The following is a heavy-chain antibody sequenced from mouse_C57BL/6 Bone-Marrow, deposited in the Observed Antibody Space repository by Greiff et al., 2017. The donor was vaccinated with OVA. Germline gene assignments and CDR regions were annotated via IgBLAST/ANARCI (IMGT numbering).Heavy chain of an antibody. CDR2: IWSDGST. V-gene: IGHV2-6-1*01. Sequence: QVQLQQSGPGLVAPSQSLSITCTVSGFSLTSYGVHCVRQPPGKGLEWLVVIWSDGSTTYNSALKSRLSISKDNSKSQVFLKMNSLQTDDTAMYYCARQFITTVVATDYYAMDYWGQGTSVTVSS. CDR1: GFSLTSYG. J-gene: IGHJ4*01. D-gene: IGHD1-1*01. CDR3: ARQFITTVVATDYYAMDY.